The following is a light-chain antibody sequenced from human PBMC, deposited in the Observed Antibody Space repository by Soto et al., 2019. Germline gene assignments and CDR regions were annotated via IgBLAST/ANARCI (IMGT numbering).Light chain of an antibody. Sequence: DIPMTQSPSSLSASIGDRVSFTCQASQDISKFLNWYQHKPGQAPSLLIYDASKSHFGVPSRFSGSGSGTDFTFTISSLQPEDNATYYCQQYENRPYTFGPGTKMDVK. CDR2: DAS. J-gene: IGKJ3*01. CDR3: QQYENRPYT. CDR1: QDISKF. V-gene: IGKV1-33*01.